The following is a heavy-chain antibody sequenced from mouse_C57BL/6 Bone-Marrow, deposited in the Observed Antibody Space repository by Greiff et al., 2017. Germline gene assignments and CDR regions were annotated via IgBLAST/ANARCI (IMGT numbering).Heavy chain of an antibody. V-gene: IGHV1-18*01. CDR2: INPNSGGT. CDR3: ARSGELRGHFDV. J-gene: IGHJ1*03. D-gene: IGHD2-12*01. Sequence: VQLQQSGPELVKPGASVKLPCKASGYTFTNYNMDWVNQSPGKRLEWIGDINPNSGGTNYNHNFKGKATLTVENASSTAYLELRSLTSEDTAVYYCARSGELRGHFDVWGTGTTVTVSS. CDR1: GYTFTNYN.